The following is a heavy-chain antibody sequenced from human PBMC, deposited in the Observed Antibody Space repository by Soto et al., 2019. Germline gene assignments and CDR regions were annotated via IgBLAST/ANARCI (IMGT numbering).Heavy chain of an antibody. J-gene: IGHJ4*02. Sequence: SETLSLTCAVYGGSFSGYYWSWIRQPPGKGLEWIGEINHSGSTNYNPSLKSRVTISVDTSKNQFSLKLSSVTAADTAVYYCARGPSCSSTSCFSSVVGGYYFDYWGQGTLVTVSS. CDR2: INHSGST. CDR1: GGSFSGYY. D-gene: IGHD2-2*01. V-gene: IGHV4-34*01. CDR3: ARGPSCSSTSCFSSVVGGYYFDY.